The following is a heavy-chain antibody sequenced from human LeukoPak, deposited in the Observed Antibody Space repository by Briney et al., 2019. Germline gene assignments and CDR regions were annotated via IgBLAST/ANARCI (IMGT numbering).Heavy chain of an antibody. D-gene: IGHD6-6*01. J-gene: IGHJ6*03. CDR1: GGSISSYY. Sequence: SSETLSLTCTVSGGSISSYYWSWIRQPPGKGPEWIGYIYTSGSTNYNPSLKSRVTISVDTSKNQFSLKLSSVTAADTAVYYCARLGGSSRLYYYYYMDVWGKGTTVTVSS. CDR3: ARLGGSSRLYYYYYMDV. CDR2: IYTSGST. V-gene: IGHV4-4*09.